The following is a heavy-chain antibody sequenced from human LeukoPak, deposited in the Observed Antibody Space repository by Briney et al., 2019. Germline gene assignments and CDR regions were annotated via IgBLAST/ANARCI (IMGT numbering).Heavy chain of an antibody. D-gene: IGHD2-8*01. CDR3: ARSTFTNLGAAFDV. Sequence: SETLSLTCSVSGYSINSSNYYWGWIRQPPGRGLEWIGSMHYTGSTYYNPSLKSRVTISGKTSKNQFSLKLSSVTAADTAVYYCARSTFTNLGAAFDVWGQGTMVAVSS. J-gene: IGHJ3*01. CDR1: GYSINSSNYY. V-gene: IGHV4-39*07. CDR2: MHYTGST.